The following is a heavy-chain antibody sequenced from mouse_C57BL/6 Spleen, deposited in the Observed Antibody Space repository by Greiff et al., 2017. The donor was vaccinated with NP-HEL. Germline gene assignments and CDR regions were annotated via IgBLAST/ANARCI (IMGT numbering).Heavy chain of an antibody. Sequence: VQLQQSGPELVKPGASVKMSCKASGYTFTDYNMHWVKQSHGKSLEWIGYINPNNGGTSYNQKFKGKATLTVNKSSSTAYMELRSLTSEDSAVYYCATGPYGSSYNYWGQSTTLTVSA. V-gene: IGHV1-22*01. CDR3: ATGPYGSSYNY. CDR1: GYTFTDYN. J-gene: IGHJ2*01. CDR2: INPNNGGT. D-gene: IGHD1-1*01.